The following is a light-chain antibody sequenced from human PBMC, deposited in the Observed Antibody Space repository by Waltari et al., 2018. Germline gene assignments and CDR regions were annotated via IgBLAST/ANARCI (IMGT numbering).Light chain of an antibody. Sequence: QSALTQPASVSGSPGQSITISCTGTRSDVGGSNYVSWYQQYPDKAPKLMIYDVSKRPSGVSNRFSGSKSGNTASLTISGLQAEDEADYYCCSYAGSSTHVLFGGGTKLTVL. CDR1: RSDVGGSNY. V-gene: IGLV2-23*02. J-gene: IGLJ2*01. CDR3: CSYAGSSTHVL. CDR2: DVS.